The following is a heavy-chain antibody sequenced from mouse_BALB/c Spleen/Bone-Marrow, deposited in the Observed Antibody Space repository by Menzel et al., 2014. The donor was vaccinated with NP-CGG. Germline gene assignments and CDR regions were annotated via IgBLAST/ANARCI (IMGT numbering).Heavy chain of an antibody. Sequence: SGAELVKPGASVRLSCKASGYTFTNYYMYWVKQRPGQGLEWIGEINPSNGGTNFNEKFKSKATLTVDKSSNTTYMQISSLTSEDSAVYYCTRSGNYIFAYWGQGTLVTVSA. CDR3: TRSGNYIFAY. CDR1: GYTFTNYY. D-gene: IGHD2-1*01. V-gene: IGHV1S81*02. J-gene: IGHJ3*01. CDR2: INPSNGGT.